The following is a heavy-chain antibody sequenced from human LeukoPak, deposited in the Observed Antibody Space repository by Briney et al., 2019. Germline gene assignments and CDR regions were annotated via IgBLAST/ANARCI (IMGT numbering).Heavy chain of an antibody. D-gene: IGHD6-19*01. CDR1: GGSISSDDW. Sequence: SETLSLTCAVSGGSISSDDWWSWVRQPPGKRLEWIGEIHHRGGTNYNPSLQSRVTISVDKSNNHFSLRLTSVTAADTAVYYCTTNGWYCLDHWGQGALVTVSS. CDR3: TTNGWYCLDH. CDR2: IHHRGGT. J-gene: IGHJ1*01. V-gene: IGHV4-4*02.